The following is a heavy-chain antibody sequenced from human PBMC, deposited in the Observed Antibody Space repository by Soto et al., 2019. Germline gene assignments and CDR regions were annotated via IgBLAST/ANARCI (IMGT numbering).Heavy chain of an antibody. CDR3: AREVNSSPARGPNWFDP. CDR1: GDSINNSHW. Sequence: QVQLQESGPGLVQPSGTLSLTCAVSGDSINNSHWWSWVRQTPGKGLEWIGETYHSGTTNYNPSLKTRVTISIDESKHQFSLKMNSVTTADTAVYYCAREVNSSPARGPNWFDPWGQGTLVTVSS. J-gene: IGHJ5*02. D-gene: IGHD6-13*01. CDR2: TYHSGTT. V-gene: IGHV4-4*02.